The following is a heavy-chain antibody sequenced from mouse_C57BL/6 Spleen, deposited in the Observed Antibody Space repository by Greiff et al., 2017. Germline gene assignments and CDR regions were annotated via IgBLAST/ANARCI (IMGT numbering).Heavy chain of an antibody. J-gene: IGHJ2*01. CDR1: GYTFTSYW. CDR2: IDPSDSET. V-gene: IGHV1-52*01. D-gene: IGHD2-4*01. CDR3: AREGNYDYDGGYFDY. Sequence: QVQLQQSGAELVRPGSSVKLSCKASGYTFTSYWMHWVKQRPIQGLEWIGNIDPSDSETHYNQKFKDKATLTVDKSSSTAYMQLSSLTSEDSAVYYCAREGNYDYDGGYFDYWGQGTTLTVSS.